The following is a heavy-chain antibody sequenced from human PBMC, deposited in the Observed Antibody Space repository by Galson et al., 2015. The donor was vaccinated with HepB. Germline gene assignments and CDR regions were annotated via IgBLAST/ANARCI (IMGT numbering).Heavy chain of an antibody. CDR1: GFTFSSYS. CDR3: ARGFPVLLCPFDY. CDR2: ISSSSSYI. J-gene: IGHJ4*02. Sequence: SLRLSCAASGFTFSSYSMNWVRQAPGKGLEWVSSISSSSSYIYYADSVKGRFTISRDNAKNSLYLQMNSLRAEDTAVYYCARGFPVLLCPFDYWGQGTLVTVSS. V-gene: IGHV3-21*01. D-gene: IGHD3-10*02.